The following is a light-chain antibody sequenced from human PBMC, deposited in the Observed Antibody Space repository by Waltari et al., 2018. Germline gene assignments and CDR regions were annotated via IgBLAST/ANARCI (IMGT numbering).Light chain of an antibody. CDR2: EVN. Sequence: QSALTQPPSASGSPGQSVTISCTGTSRDVGGYNYVPWYQQYPGKAPKLMIYEVNKRPSGVPDRFSGSKSGNTASLTVSGLQAEDEADYYCNSYAGNNWVFGGGTKLTVL. V-gene: IGLV2-8*01. J-gene: IGLJ3*02. CDR1: SRDVGGYNY. CDR3: NSYAGNNWV.